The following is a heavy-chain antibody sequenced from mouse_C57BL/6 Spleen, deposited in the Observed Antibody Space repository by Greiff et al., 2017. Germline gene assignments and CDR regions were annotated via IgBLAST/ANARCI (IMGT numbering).Heavy chain of an antibody. V-gene: IGHV1-15*01. CDR2: IDPETGGT. D-gene: IGHD3-1*01. J-gene: IGHJ4*01. Sequence: QVQLQQSGAELVRPGASVTLSCKASGYTFTDYEMHWVKQTPVHGLEWIGAIDPETGGTAYNQKFKGKAILTADKSSSTAYMELRSLTSEDSAVYYCTREGLLRGYAMDYWGQGTSVTVSS. CDR1: GYTFTDYE. CDR3: TREGLLRGYAMDY.